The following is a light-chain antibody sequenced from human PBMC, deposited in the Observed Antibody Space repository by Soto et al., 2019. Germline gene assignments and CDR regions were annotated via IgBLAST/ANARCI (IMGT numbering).Light chain of an antibody. CDR2: AAS. Sequence: IQLTQSPSSLSASVGDRVTITCRASQGISSYLAWYQQKPGKAPKLLIYAASTLQSGVPSRFSGSGSGTDFTLTISSVQPEDFATYYCQQLNSYPRTFGQGTKLEIK. CDR1: QGISSY. J-gene: IGKJ2*01. CDR3: QQLNSYPRT. V-gene: IGKV1-9*01.